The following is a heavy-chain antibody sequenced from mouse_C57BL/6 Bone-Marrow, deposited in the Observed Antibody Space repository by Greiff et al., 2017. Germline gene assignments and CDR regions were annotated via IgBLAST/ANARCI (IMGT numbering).Heavy chain of an antibody. CDR3: SRLVSNAIDY. J-gene: IGHJ4*01. D-gene: IGHD6-2*01. V-gene: IGHV5-6*01. CDR1: GFTFSSYG. CDR2: ISSGGSYT. Sequence: EVQVVESGGDLVKPGGSLKLSCAASGFTFSSYGMSWVRQTPDKRLEWVATISSGGSYTYYPDSVKGRFTISRDTAKNTLYLQMSSLKSEYTAIYFFSRLVSNAIDYWGQGTSVTVSS.